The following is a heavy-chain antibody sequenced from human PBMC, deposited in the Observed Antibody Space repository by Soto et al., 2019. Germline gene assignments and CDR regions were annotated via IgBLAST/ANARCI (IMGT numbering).Heavy chain of an antibody. CDR1: GDSVSSNSAA. CDR3: ARASAYYDILTGYYLVAVGFDP. V-gene: IGHV6-1*01. D-gene: IGHD3-9*01. CDR2: TYYRSKWYN. Sequence: QSQTLSLTCAISGDSVSSNSAAWNWIRQSPSRGLEWLGRTYYRSKWYNDYAVSVKSRITINPDTSKNQFSLQLNSVTPEDTAVYYCARASAYYDILTGYYLVAVGFDPWGQGTLVTVSS. J-gene: IGHJ5*02.